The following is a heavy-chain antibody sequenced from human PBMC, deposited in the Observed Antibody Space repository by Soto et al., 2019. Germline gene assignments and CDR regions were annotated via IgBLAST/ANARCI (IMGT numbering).Heavy chain of an antibody. D-gene: IGHD3-10*01. Sequence: SGPTLVNPTETLTLTCSFSGFSLITSAVGVGWIRQPPGKALEWLALIYGNDAKRYSPSLKSRLTITKDTPKNQVVLTMTNMDPVDTATYYCAHRRGVRGVIINLFDYWGQGTLVTVSS. CDR3: AHRRGVRGVIINLFDY. J-gene: IGHJ4*02. CDR2: IYGNDAK. V-gene: IGHV2-5*01. CDR1: GFSLITSAVG.